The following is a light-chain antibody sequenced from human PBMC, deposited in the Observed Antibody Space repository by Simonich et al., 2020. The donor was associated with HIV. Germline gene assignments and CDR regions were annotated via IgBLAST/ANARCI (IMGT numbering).Light chain of an antibody. V-gene: IGLV2-11*01. CDR1: SRDVGSYIY. CDR2: DVS. Sequence: QSALTQPRSVSGSPGQSVTISCTGTSRDVGSYIYVSWYQQHPGKAPKLMIYDVSKRPSGVPDRFSGSKSGNTASLTISGLQAEDEADYYCCSYAGSYTLVFGGGTKLTVL. CDR3: CSYAGSYTLV. J-gene: IGLJ3*02.